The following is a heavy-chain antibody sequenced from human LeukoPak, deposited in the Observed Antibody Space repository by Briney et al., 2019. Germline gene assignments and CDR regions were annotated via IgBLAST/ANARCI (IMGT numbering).Heavy chain of an antibody. J-gene: IGHJ3*02. CDR2: IIPIFGTA. D-gene: IGHD2-15*01. CDR3: ARGEGIVVEVAPGDAFDI. V-gene: IGHV1-69*05. Sequence: GASVKVSCKASGGTFSSYAISWVRQAPGQGLEWMGGIIPIFGTANYAQKFQGRVTITTDESTSTAYMELRSLRSDDTAVYYCARGEGIVVEVAPGDAFDIWGQGTMVTVSS. CDR1: GGTFSSYA.